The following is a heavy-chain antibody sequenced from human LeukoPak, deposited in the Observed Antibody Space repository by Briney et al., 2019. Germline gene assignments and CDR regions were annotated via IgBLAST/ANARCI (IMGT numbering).Heavy chain of an antibody. CDR2: IYYSGST. CDR3: ARGSMITFGGVIVPFDY. CDR1: GGSISSYY. J-gene: IGHJ4*02. Sequence: KPSETLSLTCTVSGGSISSYYWSWIRQPPGEGLESIGYIYYSGSTNYNPSLKSRVTISVDTSKNQFSLKLSSVTAADTAVYYCARGSMITFGGVIVPFDYWGQGTLVTVSS. D-gene: IGHD3-16*02. V-gene: IGHV4-59*01.